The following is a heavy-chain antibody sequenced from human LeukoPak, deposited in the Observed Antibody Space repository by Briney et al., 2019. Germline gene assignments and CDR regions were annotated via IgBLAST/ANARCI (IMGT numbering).Heavy chain of an antibody. D-gene: IGHD3-9*01. CDR3: TKDLGTEYNIFDH. Sequence: GGSLGLSCATSEFTFSAYAMHWVRQAPGRGLEWVAFVRYGGNIKYYADSVKGRFTISRDNSKNTLYLQMNSLRPEDTAVYYCTKDLGTEYNIFDHWGQGTLVTVSS. J-gene: IGHJ4*02. CDR1: EFTFSAYA. V-gene: IGHV3-30*02. CDR2: VRYGGNIK.